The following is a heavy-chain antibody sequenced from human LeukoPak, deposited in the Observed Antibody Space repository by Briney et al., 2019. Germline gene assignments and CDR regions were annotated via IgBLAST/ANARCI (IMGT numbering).Heavy chain of an antibody. J-gene: IGHJ4*02. Sequence: SETLSLTCTVSGGSISSYYWSWIRQPPGKGLEWIGYIYYSGSTNYNPSLKSRVTISVDTSKNQFSLKLSSVTAADTAVYYCARHGAAMAFDYWGQGTLVTVSS. CDR3: ARHGAAMAFDY. D-gene: IGHD5-18*01. CDR2: IYYSGST. CDR1: GGSISSYY. V-gene: IGHV4-59*08.